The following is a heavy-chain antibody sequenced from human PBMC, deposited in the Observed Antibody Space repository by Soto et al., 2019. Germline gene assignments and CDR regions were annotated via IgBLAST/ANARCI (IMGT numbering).Heavy chain of an antibody. Sequence: QVQLVESGGGVVQPGRSLRLSCAASGFTFSHYAMHWVRQAPGKGLEWLATISYNGSNKYYADSVTGRFTISRDSSKSTLYLQMNSLRADDTAVYNCAKGSESDGDTDHFQQWGQGALVTVSP. J-gene: IGHJ1*01. V-gene: IGHV3-30*18. D-gene: IGHD4-17*01. CDR1: GFTFSHYA. CDR3: AKGSESDGDTDHFQQ. CDR2: ISYNGSNK.